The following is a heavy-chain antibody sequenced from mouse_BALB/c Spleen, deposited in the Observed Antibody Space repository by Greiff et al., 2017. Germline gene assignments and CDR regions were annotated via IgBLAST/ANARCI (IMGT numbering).Heavy chain of an antibody. J-gene: IGHJ3*01. CDR2: IWAGGST. V-gene: IGHV2-9*02. CDR1: GFSLTSYG. D-gene: IGHD2-2*01. CDR3: ARDVYYGYDGWIAY. Sequence: VQLKESGPGLVAPSQSLSITCTVSGFSLTSYGVHWVRQPPGKGLEWLGVIWAGGSTNYNSALMSRLSISKDNSKSQVFLKMNSLQTDDTAMYYCARDVYYGYDGWIAYWGQGTLVTVSA.